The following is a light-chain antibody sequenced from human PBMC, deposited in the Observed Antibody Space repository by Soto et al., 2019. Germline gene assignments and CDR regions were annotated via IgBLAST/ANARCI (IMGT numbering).Light chain of an antibody. CDR3: QQYGGSRLT. Sequence: EIVLAQSPGTLSLSPGERATLSCRASQSISSNYLAWYQQKPGQAPRLLIYDASTRATGIPDRFSGSGSGTDFTLSISRLEPEDFAVYYCQQYGGSRLTFGGGTKVEIK. V-gene: IGKV3-20*01. CDR1: QSISSNY. J-gene: IGKJ4*01. CDR2: DAS.